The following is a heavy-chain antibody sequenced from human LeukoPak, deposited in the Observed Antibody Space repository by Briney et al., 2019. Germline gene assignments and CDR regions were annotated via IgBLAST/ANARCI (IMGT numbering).Heavy chain of an antibody. CDR3: AREGLYSSSSSDY. D-gene: IGHD6-6*01. Sequence: PGGSLRPSCAASGFTFSSYAMHWVRQAPGKGLEWVAVISYDGSNKYYADSVKGRFTISRDNAKNSLYLQMNSLRAEDTAVYYCAREGLYSSSSSDYWGQGTLVTVSS. CDR1: GFTFSSYA. CDR2: ISYDGSNK. V-gene: IGHV3-30-3*01. J-gene: IGHJ4*02.